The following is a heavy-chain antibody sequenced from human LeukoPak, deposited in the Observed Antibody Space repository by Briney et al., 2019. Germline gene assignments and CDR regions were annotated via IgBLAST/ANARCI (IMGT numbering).Heavy chain of an antibody. J-gene: IGHJ4*02. CDR2: ISNSGGST. V-gene: IGHV3-23*01. Sequence: PGGSLRLSCAASGFTFSSYSMNWVRQAPGKGLEWVSAISNSGGSTYYADSVKGRFTISRDNSKNTLYLQMNSLRAEDTAVYYCAKDPWALRISSRLFNYWGKGTLVTVSS. CDR1: GFTFSSYS. D-gene: IGHD2-21*01. CDR3: AKDPWALRISSRLFNY.